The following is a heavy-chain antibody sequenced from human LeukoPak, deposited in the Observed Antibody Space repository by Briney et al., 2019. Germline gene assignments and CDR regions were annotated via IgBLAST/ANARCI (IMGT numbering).Heavy chain of an antibody. J-gene: IGHJ3*02. CDR3: ARGSGLWDAFDI. D-gene: IGHD2-8*02. CDR2: IYYSEST. CDR1: GGSISSYY. Sequence: SETLSLTCTVSGGSISSYYWSWIRQPPPKGQERIGYIYYSESTNYNPSRKSRVSISVDTCKNQFSLKLSSVTAADTAVYYCARGSGLWDAFDIWGQGTMVTVSS. V-gene: IGHV4-59*01.